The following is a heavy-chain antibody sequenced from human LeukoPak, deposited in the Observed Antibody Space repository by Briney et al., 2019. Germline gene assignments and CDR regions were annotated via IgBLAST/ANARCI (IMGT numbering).Heavy chain of an antibody. CDR1: GFTFSSYA. D-gene: IGHD3-22*01. CDR2: LSGSGGST. CDR3: ARGTHYDSSGSYFDY. Sequence: GGSLTLSCAASGFTFSSYAMSWVRQAPGKGLEWVSCLSGSGGSTYFADSVKGRFTISRDDSGNTLYLRMKNLRAEDTAVYYCARGTHYDSSGSYFDYWGQGTLVSVSS. J-gene: IGHJ4*02. V-gene: IGHV3-23*01.